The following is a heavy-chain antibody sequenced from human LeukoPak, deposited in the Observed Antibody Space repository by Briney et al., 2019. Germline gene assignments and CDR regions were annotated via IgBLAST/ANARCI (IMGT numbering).Heavy chain of an antibody. D-gene: IGHD3-10*01. V-gene: IGHV3-53*01. CDR3: ARVTLGFGRYFDL. J-gene: IGHJ2*01. Sequence: GGSLRLSCAASGFTFSSYWMHWVRQAPGKGLEWVSIIDNIDNTDYADSVKGRFTISRDNSKNTLNLQMNSLRAEDTAVYYCARVTLGFGRYFDLWGRGTLVTVSS. CDR2: IDNIDNT. CDR1: GFTFSSYW.